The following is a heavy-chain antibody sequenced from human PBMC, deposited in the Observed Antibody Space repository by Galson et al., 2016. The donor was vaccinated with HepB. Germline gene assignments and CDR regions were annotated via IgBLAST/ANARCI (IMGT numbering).Heavy chain of an antibody. V-gene: IGHV3-21*01. CDR3: ARVETMIRGVPTYYYGMDV. CDR1: GFTVSSNY. D-gene: IGHD3-10*01. J-gene: IGHJ6*02. CDR2: ISNNSSYI. Sequence: SLRLSCAASGFTVSSNYMSWVRQAPGKGLEWVSSISNNSSYIYYADSMKGRFTISRDNAKNSLYLQMNSLRAEDTAVYYCARVETMIRGVPTYYYGMDVWGQGTTVTVSS.